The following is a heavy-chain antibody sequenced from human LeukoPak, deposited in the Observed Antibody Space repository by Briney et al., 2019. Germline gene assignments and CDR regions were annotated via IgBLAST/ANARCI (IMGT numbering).Heavy chain of an antibody. J-gene: IGHJ6*03. CDR2: INWNGGST. CDR3: ARDRWRRGIAVVGYMDV. V-gene: IGHV3-20*04. CDR1: GFTFDDYG. D-gene: IGHD2-2*01. Sequence: PGGSLRLSCAASGFTFDDYGMSWVRQAPGKGLEWVSGINWNGGSTGYADSVKGRFTISRDNAKNSLYLQMNSLRAEDTALYYCARDRWRRGIAVVGYMDVWGKGTTVTVSS.